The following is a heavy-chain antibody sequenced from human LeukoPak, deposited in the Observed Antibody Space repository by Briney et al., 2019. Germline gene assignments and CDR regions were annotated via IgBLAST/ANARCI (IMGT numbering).Heavy chain of an antibody. CDR3: ARLTRGLGTLFVYYCYMDV. J-gene: IGHJ6*03. D-gene: IGHD2-21*01. CDR2: IYYSGST. CDR1: GGSISSSSYY. V-gene: IGHV4-39*07. Sequence: SETLSLTCTVSGGSISSSSYYWGWIRQPPGKGLEWIGSIYYSGSTYYNPSLKSRVTISVDTSKNQFSLKLSSVTAADTAVYYCARLTRGLGTLFVYYCYMDVWGKGTTVTISS.